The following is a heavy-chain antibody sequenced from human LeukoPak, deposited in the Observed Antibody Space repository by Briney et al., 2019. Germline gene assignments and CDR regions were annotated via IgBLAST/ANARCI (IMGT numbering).Heavy chain of an antibody. CDR2: IGTAGDT. CDR3: ARGLPVTRGYSYYGMDV. D-gene: IGHD4-17*01. Sequence: GGSLRLSCAASGFTFSSYDMHWVRQATGKGREWVSAIGTAGDTYYPGSVKGRFTISRENAKNSLYLQMNSLRAGDTAVYYCARGLPVTRGYSYYGMDVWGQGTTVTVSS. CDR1: GFTFSSYD. J-gene: IGHJ6*02. V-gene: IGHV3-13*01.